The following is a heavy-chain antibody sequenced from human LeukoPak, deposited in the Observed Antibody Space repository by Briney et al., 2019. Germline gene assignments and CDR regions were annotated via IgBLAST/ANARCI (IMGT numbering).Heavy chain of an antibody. D-gene: IGHD5-24*01. CDR3: ARRRLGYYFDY. V-gene: IGHV4-34*01. J-gene: IGHJ4*02. Sequence: PLETLSLTCGVYGGSFSGYYWSWIRQPPGKGREWIGEINPRGSTNYTPSLKSRVTLSADTSKTQFSLTLNSVTAADTAVYYCARRRLGYYFDYWGQGTLVTVSS. CDR1: GGSFSGYY. CDR2: INPRGST.